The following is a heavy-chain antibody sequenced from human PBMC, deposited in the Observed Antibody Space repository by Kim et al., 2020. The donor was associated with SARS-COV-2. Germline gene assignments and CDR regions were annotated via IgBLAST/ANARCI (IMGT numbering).Heavy chain of an antibody. V-gene: IGHV1-8*01. CDR3: ARGIVVVTAIRSWFDP. D-gene: IGHD2-21*02. Sequence: KFQGRVTMTRNTSISTAYMGLSSLRSEDTAVYYCARGIVVVTAIRSWFDPWGQGTLVTVSS. J-gene: IGHJ5*02.